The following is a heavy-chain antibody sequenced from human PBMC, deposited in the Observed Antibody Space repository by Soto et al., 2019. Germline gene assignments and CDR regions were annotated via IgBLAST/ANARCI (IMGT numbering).Heavy chain of an antibody. CDR3: VRGMNPLF. CDR2: ISISSSDR. J-gene: IGHJ4*01. CDR1: GFDFSSYG. V-gene: IGHV3-21*06. Sequence: GGSLRLSCAASGFDFSSYGIHWVRQAPGKGLEWVSSISISSSDRYYADSVRGRFTISRDNAKNALYLQMNSLRADDTAVYFCVRGMNPLFGGQGTLVTVS.